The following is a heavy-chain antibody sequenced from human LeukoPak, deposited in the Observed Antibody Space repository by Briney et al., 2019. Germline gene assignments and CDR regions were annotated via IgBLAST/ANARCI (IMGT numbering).Heavy chain of an antibody. J-gene: IGHJ3*02. CDR2: IYSGGST. D-gene: IGHD3-16*01. CDR3: ARSYVKAFDI. Sequence: GGSLRLSCAASGFTVSSNYMSWVRQAPGKGLEWVSVIYSGGSTYYADSVKGRFTISRDNSKNMLYLQMNSLRAEDTAVYYCARSYVKAFDIWGQGTMVTVSS. V-gene: IGHV3-53*01. CDR1: GFTVSSNY.